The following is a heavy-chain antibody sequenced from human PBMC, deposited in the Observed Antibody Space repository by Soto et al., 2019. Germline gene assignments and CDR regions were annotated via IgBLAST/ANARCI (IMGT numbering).Heavy chain of an antibody. CDR2: IYWDDDK. D-gene: IGHD5-12*01. CDR3: AHIDPEIVTVGGHGGFDY. CDR1: GFSLTSGVG. J-gene: IGHJ4*02. V-gene: IGHV2-5*02. Sequence: QITLKESGPTLVRPPQTLTLTCTFSGFSLTSGVGVGWIRQPPGKALEWLALIYWDDDKRYSPSLKNRLTITKNTSKTQMVLTMTNGGPVDTATYFCAHIDPEIVTVGGHGGFDYWGQGTLVTVSS.